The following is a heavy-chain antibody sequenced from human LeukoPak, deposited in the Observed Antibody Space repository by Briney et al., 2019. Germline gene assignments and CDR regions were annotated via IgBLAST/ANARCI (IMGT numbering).Heavy chain of an antibody. D-gene: IGHD6-13*01. CDR2: IYYSGST. Sequence: SETLSLTCTVSGGSISSGGYYWSWIRQHPGKGLEWIGYIYYSGSTYYNPSLKSRVTISVDTSKNQFSLKLSSVTAADTAVYYCAGVIGLSSRTFDYWCQGTLVTVSS. V-gene: IGHV4-31*03. J-gene: IGHJ4*02. CDR1: GGSISSGGYY. CDR3: AGVIGLSSRTFDY.